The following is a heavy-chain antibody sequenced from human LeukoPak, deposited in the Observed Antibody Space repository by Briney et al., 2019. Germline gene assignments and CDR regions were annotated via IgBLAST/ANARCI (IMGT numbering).Heavy chain of an antibody. Sequence: GGSLRLSCAASGFTFSSYGMHSVRQAPGKGLEWVAVIWYDGSNKYYADSVKGRFTISRDNSKNTLYLQMNSLRAEYTAVYYCAKDVATTVTSLGYWGQGTLVTVSS. V-gene: IGHV3-33*06. CDR3: AKDVATTVTSLGY. CDR1: GFTFSSYG. D-gene: IGHD4-17*01. CDR2: IWYDGSNK. J-gene: IGHJ4*02.